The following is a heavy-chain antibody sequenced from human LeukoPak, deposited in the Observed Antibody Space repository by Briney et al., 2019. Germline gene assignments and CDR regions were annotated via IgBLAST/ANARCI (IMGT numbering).Heavy chain of an antibody. Sequence: ASVKVSCKASGGTFSSYAISWVRQAPGQGLEWMGGVIPIFGTANYAQKFQGRVTITADESTSTAYMELSSLRSEDTAVYYCASAGYSSSWYYSFDIWGQGTMVTVSS. CDR3: ASAGYSSSWYYSFDI. D-gene: IGHD6-13*01. CDR1: GGTFSSYA. CDR2: VIPIFGTA. J-gene: IGHJ3*02. V-gene: IGHV1-69*13.